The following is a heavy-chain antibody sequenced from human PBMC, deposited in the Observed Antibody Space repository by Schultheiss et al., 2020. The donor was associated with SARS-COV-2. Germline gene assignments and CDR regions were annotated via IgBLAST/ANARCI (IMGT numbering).Heavy chain of an antibody. J-gene: IGHJ4*02. V-gene: IGHV4-30-2*05. CDR1: GGSISSGGYY. CDR2: INHSGST. Sequence: SETLSLTCTVSGGSISSGGYYWSWIRQPPGKGLEWIGEINHSGSTYYNPSLKSRVTISLDTSENQFSLKLSSVTAADTAVYYCARGTPTTPFDYWGQGTLVTVSS. D-gene: IGHD1-1*01. CDR3: ARGTPTTPFDY.